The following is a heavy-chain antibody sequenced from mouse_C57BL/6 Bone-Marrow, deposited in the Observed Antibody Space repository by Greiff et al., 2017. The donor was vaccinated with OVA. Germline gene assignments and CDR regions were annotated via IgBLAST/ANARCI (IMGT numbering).Heavy chain of an antibody. V-gene: IGHV5-6*01. CDR2: ISSGGSYT. J-gene: IGHJ3*01. CDR3: ARAYYYGSSPFAY. D-gene: IGHD1-1*01. CDR1: GFTFSSYG. Sequence: EVKLVESGGDLVKPGGSLKLSCAASGFTFSSYGMSWVRQTPDKRLEWVATISSGGSYTYYPDSVKGRFTLSRDNAKNTLYLQMSSLKSEDTAMYYCARAYYYGSSPFAYWGQGPLVTVSA.